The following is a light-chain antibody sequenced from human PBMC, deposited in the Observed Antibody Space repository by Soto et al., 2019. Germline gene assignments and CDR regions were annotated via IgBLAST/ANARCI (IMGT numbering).Light chain of an antibody. CDR3: SSWTRTSTVV. CDR2: EDS. CDR1: TTDIGDHNY. Sequence: QSVLTQPASVSGSPGQSITISCTGSTTDIGDHNYVSWYQQYPGKAPRLMISEDSDRPSGVSTRFSGSKSGNTASLTISGLQADDEADYYCSSWTRTSTVVFGGGTKLTVL. V-gene: IGLV2-14*01. J-gene: IGLJ2*01.